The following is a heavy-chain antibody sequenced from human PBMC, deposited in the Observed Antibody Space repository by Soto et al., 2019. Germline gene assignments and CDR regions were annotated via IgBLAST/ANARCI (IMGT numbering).Heavy chain of an antibody. D-gene: IGHD5-18*01. CDR2: ISAYNGNT. V-gene: IGHV1-18*01. CDR3: ASSLLVGYGLEGESD. Sequence: QVQLVQSGAEVKKPGASVKVSCQASGYTFTSYGISWVRQAPGQGLEWMGWISAYNGNTNYSQKLQGRVTMTTDTSTSTASMELRSLRSDDTAVYYCASSLLVGYGLEGESDWGQGTLVTVSS. J-gene: IGHJ4*02. CDR1: GYTFTSYG.